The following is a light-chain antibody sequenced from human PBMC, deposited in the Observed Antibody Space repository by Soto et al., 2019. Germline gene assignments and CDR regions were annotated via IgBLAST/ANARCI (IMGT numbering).Light chain of an antibody. CDR3: MQSTQLPPT. Sequence: DVVITQSPLSLPVTLGQPASISCSSSQSLVYSDGNTSLNWYLQKPGQSPQLLIYEVSTRVSGVPDRFSGSGSGTDFTLEISRVETDDVGIYYCMQSTQLPPTFGQGTRLEI. CDR1: QSLVYSDGNTS. V-gene: IGKV2D-29*02. J-gene: IGKJ5*01. CDR2: EVS.